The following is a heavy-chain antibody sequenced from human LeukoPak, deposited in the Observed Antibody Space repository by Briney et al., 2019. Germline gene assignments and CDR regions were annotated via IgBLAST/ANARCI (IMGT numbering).Heavy chain of an antibody. CDR3: AREGYDSSGYYLDY. Sequence: CSMNWVRQAPGKGLEWVSSISSSSSYIYYADSVKGRFTISRDNAKNSLYLQMNSLRAEDTAVYYCAREGYDSSGYYLDYWGQGNLVTVSS. V-gene: IGHV3-21*01. J-gene: IGHJ4*02. CDR1: CS. CDR2: ISSSSSYI. D-gene: IGHD3-22*01.